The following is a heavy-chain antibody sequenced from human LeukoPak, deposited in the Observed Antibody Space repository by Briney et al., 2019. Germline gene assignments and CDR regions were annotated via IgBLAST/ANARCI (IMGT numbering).Heavy chain of an antibody. J-gene: IGHJ4*02. CDR1: GFTFSSYA. V-gene: IGHV3-23*01. Sequence: PGGSLRLSCAASGFTFSSYAMSWVRQAPGKGLEWVSAISGSGGSTSYAGSVKGRFIISRDNSKNTLYLQMSSLRAEDTAVYYCAKDREIYSGSYYYFDYWGQGTLVTVSS. CDR2: ISGSGGST. D-gene: IGHD1-26*01. CDR3: AKDREIYSGSYYYFDY.